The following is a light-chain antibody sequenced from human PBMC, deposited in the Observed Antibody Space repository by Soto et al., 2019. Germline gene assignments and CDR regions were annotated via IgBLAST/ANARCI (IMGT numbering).Light chain of an antibody. CDR1: QSVSSW. V-gene: IGKV1-5*03. CDR2: KAS. J-gene: IGKJ2*01. CDR3: QQYHSFSTT. Sequence: DIQVTQSPSTLSASVGDRVTITCRANQSVSSWLAWYQQKPGIAPKLLIYKASSLESGVPSRFSGSESGTEFTLTISSLQPDDFATYYCQQYHSFSTTFGQGTKLEIK.